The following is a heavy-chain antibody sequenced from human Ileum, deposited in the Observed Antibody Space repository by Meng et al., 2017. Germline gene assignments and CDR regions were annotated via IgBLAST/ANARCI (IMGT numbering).Heavy chain of an antibody. Sequence: EVQLVEAGGGLGQPGGSLRLSCAAYGFTFSTYDLNWVRQAPGKGLEWVSGISGSGDNTHYADSVKGRFSISRDNAKNTLYLQMNSLRVEDTAVYYCAPLIAASTVRYLDYWGQGTLVTVSS. CDR1: GFTFSTYD. CDR2: ISGSGDNT. J-gene: IGHJ4*02. V-gene: IGHV3-23*04. CDR3: APLIAASTVRYLDY. D-gene: IGHD4-17*01.